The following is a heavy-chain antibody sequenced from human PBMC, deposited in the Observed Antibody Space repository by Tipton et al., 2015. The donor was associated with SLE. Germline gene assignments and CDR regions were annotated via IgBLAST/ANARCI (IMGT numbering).Heavy chain of an antibody. CDR1: GFTFSSYG. CDR3: AKDGVGGGTVAGPSY. CDR2: ISYDGSNK. V-gene: IGHV3-30*18. Sequence: SLRLSCAASGFTFSSYGMHWVRQAPGKGLEWVAVISYDGSNKYYADSVKGRFTISRDNSKNTLYLQMNSLRAEDTAVYYCAKDGVGGGTVAGPSYWGQGTLVTVSS. D-gene: IGHD6-19*01. J-gene: IGHJ4*02.